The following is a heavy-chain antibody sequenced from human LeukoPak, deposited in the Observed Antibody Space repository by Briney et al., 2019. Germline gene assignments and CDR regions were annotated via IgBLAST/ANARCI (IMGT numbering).Heavy chain of an antibody. Sequence: GGSLRLFCAASGFSFNRYAVAWVRQAPGKGLEWVSTISGSGGRTFFADSVKGRFTVSRDNSVFLQMNSLRAEDTALYYCAQSTSMRYFFDLWGRGTLVTVSS. CDR2: ISGSGGRT. D-gene: IGHD2-8*01. CDR1: GFSFNRYA. J-gene: IGHJ2*01. V-gene: IGHV3-23*01. CDR3: AQSTSMRYFFDL.